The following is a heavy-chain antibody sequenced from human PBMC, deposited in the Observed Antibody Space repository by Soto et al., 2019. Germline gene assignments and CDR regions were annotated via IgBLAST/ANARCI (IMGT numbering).Heavy chain of an antibody. Sequence: RASVKVSCKASGYTFTCYYMHWVRQAPGQGLEWMGWINPNSGGTNYAQKFQGWVTMTRDTSISTAYMELSRLRSDDTAVYYCARDSGYGGPMDTGPFDYWGQGTLVTVSS. D-gene: IGHD4-17*01. CDR3: ARDSGYGGPMDTGPFDY. V-gene: IGHV1-2*04. CDR2: INPNSGGT. CDR1: GYTFTCYY. J-gene: IGHJ4*02.